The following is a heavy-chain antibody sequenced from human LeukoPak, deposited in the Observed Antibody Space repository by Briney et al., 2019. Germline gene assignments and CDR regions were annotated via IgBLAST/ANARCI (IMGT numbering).Heavy chain of an antibody. CDR1: GFTFSSYS. J-gene: IGHJ6*02. CDR2: IKQDGSEK. D-gene: IGHD3-3*01. CDR3: ARREYYDFWSGYFPARPYYYGMDV. Sequence: GGSLRLSCAASGFTFSSYSMNWVRQAPGKGLEWVANIKQDGSEKYYVDSVKGRFTISRDNAKNSLYLQMNSLRAEDTAVYYCARREYYDFWSGYFPARPYYYGMDVWGQGTTVTVSS. V-gene: IGHV3-7*01.